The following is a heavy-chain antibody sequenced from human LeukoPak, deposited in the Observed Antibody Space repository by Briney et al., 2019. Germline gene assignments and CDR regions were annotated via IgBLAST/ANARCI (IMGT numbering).Heavy chain of an antibody. CDR3: ARAKEKIAVAGNYYYYMDV. Sequence: SQTLSLTCTVSGGSISSGSYYWSWIRQPAGKGLEWIGRIYTSGSTNYNPPLKSRVTISVDTSKNQFSLKLSSVTAADTAVYYCARAKEKIAVAGNYYYYMDVWGKGTTVTVSS. CDR2: IYTSGST. V-gene: IGHV4-61*02. CDR1: GGSISSGSYY. D-gene: IGHD6-19*01. J-gene: IGHJ6*03.